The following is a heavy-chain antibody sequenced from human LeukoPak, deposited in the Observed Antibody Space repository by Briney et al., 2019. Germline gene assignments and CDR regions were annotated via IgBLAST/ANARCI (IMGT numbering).Heavy chain of an antibody. Sequence: PGGSLRLSCAASGFTLISYWMSWVRQAPGKGLEWVANINQDGSEKYSVDSVKGRFTISRDNANNSLYLQMNSLRAEDTAVYYCARDVVEQQLDLDYWGQGTLVTVSS. CDR3: ARDVVEQQLDLDY. J-gene: IGHJ4*02. CDR1: GFTLISYW. V-gene: IGHV3-7*01. CDR2: INQDGSEK. D-gene: IGHD6-13*01.